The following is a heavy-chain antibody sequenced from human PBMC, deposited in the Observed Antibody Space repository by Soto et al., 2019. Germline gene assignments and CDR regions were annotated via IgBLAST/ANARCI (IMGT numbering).Heavy chain of an antibody. V-gene: IGHV3-48*02. CDR1: VFMFDSYA. D-gene: IGHD6-19*01. J-gene: IGHJ4*02. Sequence: GESLKISCVASVFMFDSYAMNWVRQAPGKGLEWVSYISPGGDRIYYAESLKGRITISRDNARNSLSLQMNILSDEDTAVYYCTKSADSAGWGVDFWGQGTLVTVSS. CDR3: TKSADSAGWGVDF. CDR2: ISPGGDRI.